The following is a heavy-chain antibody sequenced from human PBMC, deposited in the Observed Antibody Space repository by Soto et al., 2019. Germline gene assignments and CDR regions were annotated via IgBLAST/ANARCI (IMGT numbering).Heavy chain of an antibody. Sequence: SETLSLTCTVSGGSISSYYWSWIRQPPGKGLEWIGYVSYSGTTNYSPSLKSRVTISLDTSNNEFSLKLRSATAADTAVYYCARDRGSLTTGDGTFDIWGPGTMVTVSS. V-gene: IGHV4-59*13. D-gene: IGHD4-17*01. CDR3: ARDRGSLTTGDGTFDI. CDR2: VSYSGTT. J-gene: IGHJ3*02. CDR1: GGSISSYY.